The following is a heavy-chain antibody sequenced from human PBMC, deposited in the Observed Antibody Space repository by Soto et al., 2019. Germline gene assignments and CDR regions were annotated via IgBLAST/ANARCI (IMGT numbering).Heavy chain of an antibody. Sequence: QVQLVESGGGVVQPGRSLRLSCEASGFTFSSYGMHWVRQAPGKGLEWVAVISYDGSNKYYADSVKGRFTISRDNSKNTLYLQMNSLRAEDTAVYYCAKDLRTTVTTTYYSTYYYYYGMDVWGQGTTVTVSS. V-gene: IGHV3-30*18. J-gene: IGHJ6*02. D-gene: IGHD4-17*01. CDR1: GFTFSSYG. CDR2: ISYDGSNK. CDR3: AKDLRTTVTTTYYSTYYYYYGMDV.